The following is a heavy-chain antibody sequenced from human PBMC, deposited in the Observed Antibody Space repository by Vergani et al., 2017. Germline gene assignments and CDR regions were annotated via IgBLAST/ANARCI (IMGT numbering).Heavy chain of an antibody. D-gene: IGHD4-17*01. V-gene: IGHV1-46*01. Sequence: QVQLVQSGAEVKKPGASVKVSCKASGYTFTSYYMHWVRQAPGQGLEWMGIINPSGGSTSYAQKFQGRVTMTRDTSTSTVYMELSSLRSEDTAVYYCARGGYGDYLTGSGFDPWGQGTLVTVSS. J-gene: IGHJ5*02. CDR3: ARGGYGDYLTGSGFDP. CDR2: INPSGGST. CDR1: GYTFTSYY.